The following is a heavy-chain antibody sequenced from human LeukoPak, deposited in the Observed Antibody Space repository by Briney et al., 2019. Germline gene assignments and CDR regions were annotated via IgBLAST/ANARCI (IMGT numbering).Heavy chain of an antibody. CDR1: GFTFSEYY. J-gene: IGHJ6*03. Sequence: GGSLRLSCAASGFTFSEYYMSWIRQAPGKGLEWVSFISSSGSTIYYADSVKGRFTISRDNAKNSLYLQMNGLRAEDTAVYYCAKGHSESYYSYYMDVSTKGTTVTVSS. V-gene: IGHV3-11*01. CDR3: AKGHSESYYSYYMDV. CDR2: ISSSGSTI. D-gene: IGHD1-26*01.